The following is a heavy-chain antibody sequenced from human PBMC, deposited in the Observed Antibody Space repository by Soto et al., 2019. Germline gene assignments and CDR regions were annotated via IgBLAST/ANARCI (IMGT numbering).Heavy chain of an antibody. Sequence: SVKVSCKASGGTFSSYAISWVRQAPGQGLEWMGRIIPIFGTANYAQKFHGRVTITADASISTAYMELSSLRSEDTAVYYCATDARGTIQLNYYYGIDVWGQRATVTVSS. J-gene: IGHJ6*01. CDR1: GGTFSSYA. V-gene: IGHV1-69*13. CDR2: IIPIFGTA. CDR3: ATDARGTIQLNYYYGIDV. D-gene: IGHD5-18*01.